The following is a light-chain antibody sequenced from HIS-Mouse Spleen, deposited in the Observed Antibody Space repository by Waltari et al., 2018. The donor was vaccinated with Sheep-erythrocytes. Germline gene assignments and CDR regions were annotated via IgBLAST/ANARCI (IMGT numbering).Light chain of an antibody. Sequence: LQMTQSPSSIAASVGDRVTITFQASQDISHYLNWYQQKPGKDPKLLFYDASNLETGVPSRFSGSGSGTDFTFTISSLQPEDIATYYCQQYDNLLTFGGGTKVEIK. CDR1: QDISHY. V-gene: IGKV1-33*01. J-gene: IGKJ4*01. CDR2: DAS. CDR3: QQYDNLLT.